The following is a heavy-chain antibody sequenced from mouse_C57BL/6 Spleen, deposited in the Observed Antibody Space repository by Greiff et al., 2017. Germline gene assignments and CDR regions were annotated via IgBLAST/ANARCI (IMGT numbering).Heavy chain of an antibody. V-gene: IGHV1-50*01. Sequence: VQLQQPGAELVKPGASVKLSCKASGYTFTSYWMQWVKQRPGQGLEWIGEIDPSDSYTNYNQKFKGKATLTVDTSSSTAYMQLSSLTSEDSAVCYCARGGDYSNYFDYWGQGTTLTVSS. CDR1: GYTFTSYW. CDR2: IDPSDSYT. D-gene: IGHD2-5*01. CDR3: ARGGDYSNYFDY. J-gene: IGHJ2*01.